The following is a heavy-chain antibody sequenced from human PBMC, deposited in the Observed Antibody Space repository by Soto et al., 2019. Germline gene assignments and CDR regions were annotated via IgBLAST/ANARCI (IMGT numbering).Heavy chain of an antibody. CDR3: ARVGALGYCSSTSCRRGAFDI. D-gene: IGHD2-2*01. V-gene: IGHV1-46*03. CDR2: INPSGGST. J-gene: IGHJ3*02. CDR1: GYTFTSYY. Sequence: ASVKVSCKASGYTFTSYYMHWVRQAPGQGLEWMGIINPSGGSTSYAQKFQGRVTMTRDTSTSTVYMELSSLRSEDTAVYYCARVGALGYCSSTSCRRGAFDIWGQGTMVTVSS.